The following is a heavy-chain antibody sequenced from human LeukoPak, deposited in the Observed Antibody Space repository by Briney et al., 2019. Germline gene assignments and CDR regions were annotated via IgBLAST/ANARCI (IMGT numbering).Heavy chain of an antibody. Sequence: PGGSLRLSCAASGFTVSSNYMSWVRQAPGKVLEWVSAIYSGGSTYYADSVKGRLTISRDNSKNMLYLQMNSLRAEDTSVYYCAGLGGSATSPFDYWGQGTLVTVSS. CDR1: GFTVSSNY. J-gene: IGHJ4*02. V-gene: IGHV3-53*01. CDR2: IYSGGST. D-gene: IGHD3-16*01. CDR3: AGLGGSATSPFDY.